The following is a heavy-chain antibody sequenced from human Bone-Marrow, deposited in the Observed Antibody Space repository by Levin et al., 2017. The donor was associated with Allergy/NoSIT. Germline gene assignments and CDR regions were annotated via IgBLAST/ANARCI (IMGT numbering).Heavy chain of an antibody. CDR2: IYPGDSET. D-gene: IGHD3-10*01. CDR3: ARQSDELPPYDGEWVEEQYFDH. Sequence: ASVKVSCQGSGYHFTDYWIGWVRQLPGKGLEWMGNIYPGDSETRSSPSFQGQVTFSVDKSMNTAYLQWDSLRASDTAMYYCARQSDELPPYDGEWVEEQYFDHWGQGTLVTVSS. CDR1: GYHFTDYW. J-gene: IGHJ4*02. V-gene: IGHV5-51*01.